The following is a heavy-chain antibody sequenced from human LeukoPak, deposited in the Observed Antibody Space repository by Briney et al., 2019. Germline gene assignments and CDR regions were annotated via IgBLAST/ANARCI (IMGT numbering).Heavy chain of an antibody. V-gene: IGHV4-39*01. CDR1: GGSISSSSYY. Sequence: TSETLSLTCTVSGGSISSSSYYWGWIRQPPGKGLEWIGSIYYSGSTYYNPSLKSRVTISVDTSKNQFSLKLSSVTAADTAVYYCARHVSLLRPCGLCVGGIDYWGQGTLVTVSS. CDR3: ARHVSLLRPCGLCVGGIDY. CDR2: IYYSGST. J-gene: IGHJ4*02. D-gene: IGHD3-10*01.